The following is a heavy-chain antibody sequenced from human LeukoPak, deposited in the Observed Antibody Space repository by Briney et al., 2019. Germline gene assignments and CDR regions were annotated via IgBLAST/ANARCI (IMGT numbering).Heavy chain of an antibody. Sequence: GGALRLSYAASGFIFRRYSMNRVRDAAAPREQAGSYFESYSRIIHYADSVKGRFTLSRDDAKNSLYLQMNSLRAEDTAMYYCARQGPYGDLDYWGQGTLVTVSS. CDR1: GFIFRRYS. CDR3: ARQGPYGDLDY. CDR2: FESYSRII. V-gene: IGHV3-48*01. J-gene: IGHJ4*02. D-gene: IGHD4-17*01.